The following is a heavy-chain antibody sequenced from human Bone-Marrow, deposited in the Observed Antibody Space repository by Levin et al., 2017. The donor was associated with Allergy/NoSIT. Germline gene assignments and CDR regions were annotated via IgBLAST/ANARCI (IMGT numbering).Heavy chain of an antibody. V-gene: IGHV3-23*01. CDR2: IGGSGDIT. CDR3: VKGSSGWFQEEDS. Sequence: GESLKISCRASGFTFHTSAMTWVRQAPGKGLAWVSAIGGSGDITSYADSVKGRFTVSRDNSKNILFLQMDNLRVEDTAVFDCVKGSSGWFQEEDSWGQGTLLTVSS. CDR1: GFTFHTSA. D-gene: IGHD6-19*01. J-gene: IGHJ4*02.